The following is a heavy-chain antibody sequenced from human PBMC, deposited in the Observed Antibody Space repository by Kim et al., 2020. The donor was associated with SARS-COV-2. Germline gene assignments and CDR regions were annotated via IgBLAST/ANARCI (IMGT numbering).Heavy chain of an antibody. Sequence: ASVKVSCKASGYTFTSYDINWVRQATGQGLEWMGWMNPNSGNTGYAQKFQGRVTMTRNTSISTAYMELSSLRSEDTAVYYCARELWFGEYNYFDYWGQGTLVTVSS. CDR1: GYTFTSYD. CDR3: ARELWFGEYNYFDY. CDR2: MNPNSGNT. D-gene: IGHD3-10*01. J-gene: IGHJ4*02. V-gene: IGHV1-8*01.